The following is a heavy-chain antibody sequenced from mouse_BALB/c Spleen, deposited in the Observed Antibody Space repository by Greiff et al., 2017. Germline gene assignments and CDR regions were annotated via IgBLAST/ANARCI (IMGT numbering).Heavy chain of an antibody. CDR2: IYPGNGDT. J-gene: IGHJ4*01. Sequence: LQQPGAELVKPGASVKMSCKASGYTFTSYNMHWVKQTPGQGLEWIGAIYPGNGDTSYNQKFKGKATLTADKSSSTAYMQLSSLTSEDSAVYYCARGPPYGNYAMDYWGQGTSVTVSS. V-gene: IGHV1-12*01. D-gene: IGHD2-1*01. CDR1: GYTFTSYN. CDR3: ARGPPYGNYAMDY.